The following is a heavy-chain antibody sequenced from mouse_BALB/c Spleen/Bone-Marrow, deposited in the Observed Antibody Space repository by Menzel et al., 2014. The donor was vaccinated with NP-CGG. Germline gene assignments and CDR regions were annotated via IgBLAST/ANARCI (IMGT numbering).Heavy chain of an antibody. CDR3: ARWRYYFDY. Sequence: LQESGAELARPGASVKLSCKASGYTFTSYWMQWVKQRPGQGLEWIGAIYPGDGGTRYTQKFKGKATLTADKSSSTAYMQLSSLASEDSAVYYCARWRYYFDYWGQGTTLTDSS. CDR1: GYTFTSYW. V-gene: IGHV1-87*01. D-gene: IGHD2-3*01. J-gene: IGHJ2*01. CDR2: IYPGDGGT.